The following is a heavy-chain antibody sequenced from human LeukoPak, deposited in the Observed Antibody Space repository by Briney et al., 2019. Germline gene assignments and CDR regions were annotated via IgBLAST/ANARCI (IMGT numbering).Heavy chain of an antibody. D-gene: IGHD4-17*01. Sequence: GRSLRLSCAASGFTFSYYAMHWVRQAPGKGLEWVAVIWSDATDKYYADSVKGRFTISRDNSKNTLYLQMNSLRAEDTAVYYCASPGYGDEYYFDYWGQGTLVTVSS. V-gene: IGHV3-33*01. CDR2: IWSDATDK. J-gene: IGHJ4*02. CDR1: GFTFSYYA. CDR3: ASPGYGDEYYFDY.